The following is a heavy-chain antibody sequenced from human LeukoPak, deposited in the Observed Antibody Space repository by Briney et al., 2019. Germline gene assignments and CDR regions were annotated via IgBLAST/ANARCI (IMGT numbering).Heavy chain of an antibody. CDR1: GFTFSSNW. V-gene: IGHV3-7*03. CDR2: IRQDGSDK. Sequence: PGGSLRLSCAASGFTFSSNWMSRVRQAPGKGLEWVANIRQDGSDKYYMDSVKGRFTISRDNANNTVYLQMNSLRAEDTAVYYCAKDQSRVGASDPFDSWGQGMQVGVSS. D-gene: IGHD1-26*01. J-gene: IGHJ4*02. CDR3: AKDQSRVGASDPFDS.